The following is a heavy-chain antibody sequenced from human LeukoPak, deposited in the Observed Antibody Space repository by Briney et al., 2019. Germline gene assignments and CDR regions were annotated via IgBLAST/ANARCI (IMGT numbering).Heavy chain of an antibody. Sequence: GGSLRLSCAASGFTFSSYAMSWVRQAPGKGLEWVSAISGSGGSTYYADSVKGRFTISRDNSKNTLYLQMNSLRAEDTAVYYCAKDQYPYYDSSGYYGYFDYWGQGTLVTVSS. D-gene: IGHD3-22*01. CDR3: AKDQYPYYDSSGYYGYFDY. CDR1: GFTFSSYA. CDR2: ISGSGGST. V-gene: IGHV3-23*01. J-gene: IGHJ4*02.